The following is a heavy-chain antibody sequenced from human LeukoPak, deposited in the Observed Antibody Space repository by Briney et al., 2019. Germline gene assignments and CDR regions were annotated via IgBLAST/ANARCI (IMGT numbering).Heavy chain of an antibody. D-gene: IGHD6-19*01. Sequence: PSETLSLTCTVSGGSISSYYWSWIRQPPGKGLEWIGYIYYSGSTNYNPSLKSRVTIPVDTSKNQFSLKLSSVTAADTAVYYCARSEQWLVTTLYYWGQGTLVTVSS. J-gene: IGHJ4*02. CDR3: ARSEQWLVTTLYY. V-gene: IGHV4-59*01. CDR1: GGSISSYY. CDR2: IYYSGST.